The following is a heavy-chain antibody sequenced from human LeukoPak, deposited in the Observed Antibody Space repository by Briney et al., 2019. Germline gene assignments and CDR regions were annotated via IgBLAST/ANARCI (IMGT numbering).Heavy chain of an antibody. V-gene: IGHV3-7*05. CDR2: IKQDGSES. J-gene: IGHJ4*02. D-gene: IGHD2-15*01. CDR3: AKAGGYCSGDNCYLVDLYYFAY. CDR1: GFTFSNYW. Sequence: GGSLRLSCAASGFTFSNYWMSWVRQAPGKGLEWVANIKQDGSESNYVGSVKGRFTISRDNAKNSLYLQMNSLRAEDTAVYYCAKAGGYCSGDNCYLVDLYYFAYWARETLVPVSS.